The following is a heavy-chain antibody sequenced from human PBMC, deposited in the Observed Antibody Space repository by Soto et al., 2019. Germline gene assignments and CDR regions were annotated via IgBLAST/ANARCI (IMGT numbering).Heavy chain of an antibody. Sequence: ASGKVSWKACGYTFTGYCMDWVRQAPGQGLEWMGWINPNSGGTNYAQNFQGWVTMTRDTSISTAYMELSRLRSDDTAVYYCARTHCSSTRCYVGSWDYWG. CDR2: INPNSGGT. CDR3: ARTHCSSTRCYVGSWDY. CDR1: GYTFTGYC. V-gene: IGHV1-2*04. D-gene: IGHD2-2*01. J-gene: IGHJ4*01.